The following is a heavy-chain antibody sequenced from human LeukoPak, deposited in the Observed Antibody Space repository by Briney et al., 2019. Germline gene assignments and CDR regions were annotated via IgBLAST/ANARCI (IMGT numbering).Heavy chain of an antibody. D-gene: IGHD1-1*01. Sequence: GGSLRLSCAASGFTFDDYAMHWVRQAPRKGLEWVSLITWNGGRTYYADSVKGQFTISRDNGETSLYLQMNSLRAEDTALYYCAKDGRNYFDYWGQGTLVTVSS. V-gene: IGHV3-43D*03. CDR1: GFTFDDYA. CDR3: AKDGRNYFDY. CDR2: ITWNGGRT. J-gene: IGHJ4*02.